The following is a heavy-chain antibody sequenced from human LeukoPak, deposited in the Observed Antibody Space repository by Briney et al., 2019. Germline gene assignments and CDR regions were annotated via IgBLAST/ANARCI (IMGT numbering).Heavy chain of an antibody. CDR1: GYTLTELS. CDR2: FDPEDGET. D-gene: IGHD6-19*01. CDR3: ATSHPYRSGWLSTYDY. V-gene: IGHV1-24*01. J-gene: IGHJ4*02. Sequence: ASVKVSCKVSGYTLTELSMHWVRQAPGKGLEWMGGFDPEDGETIYAQKFQGRVTMTEDTSTDTAYMELSSLRSEDTAVYYCATSHPYRSGWLSTYDYWGQGTLVTVSS.